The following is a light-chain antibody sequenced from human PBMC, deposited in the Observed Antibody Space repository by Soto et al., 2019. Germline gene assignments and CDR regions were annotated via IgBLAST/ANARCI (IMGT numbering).Light chain of an antibody. J-gene: IGKJ5*01. V-gene: IGKV3-20*01. Sequence: TVLTQSPGTLSLSPGERATLSCRASQSVSSTYLAWYQHKPGQAPRLLIYGASRRATGIPDRFSASGSGTDFTLTISRLEPEDVAVYYCQQYGSSPEITFGQGTRLEIK. CDR1: QSVSSTY. CDR2: GAS. CDR3: QQYGSSPEIT.